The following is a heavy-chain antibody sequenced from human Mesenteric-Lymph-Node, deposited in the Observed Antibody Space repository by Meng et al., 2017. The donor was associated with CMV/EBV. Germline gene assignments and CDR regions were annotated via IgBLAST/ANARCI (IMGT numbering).Heavy chain of an antibody. J-gene: IGHJ5*02. CDR3: ARDQSGVLTGWDRMNWFDP. CDR2: ISYDGSNQ. V-gene: IGHV3-30*03. Sequence: GESLKISCAASGFTFSSYWMSWVRQAPGKGLEWVAVISYDGSNQYYADSVEGRFTISRDNSNNTLSLQMNSLRADDTAVYYCARDQSGVLTGWDRMNWFDPWGQGTLVTVSS. D-gene: IGHD3-9*01. CDR1: GFTFSSYW.